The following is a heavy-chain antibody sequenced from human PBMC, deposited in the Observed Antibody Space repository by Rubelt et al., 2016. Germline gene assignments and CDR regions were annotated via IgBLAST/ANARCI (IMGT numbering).Heavy chain of an antibody. D-gene: IGHD4-17*01. Sequence: RGLEWVSVIYSGGSTYYADSVKGRFTISRDNSKNTLYLQMNSLRAEDTAAYYCARDSLRGFDYWGQGTLVTVSS. J-gene: IGHJ4*02. V-gene: IGHV3-53*01. CDR2: IYSGGST. CDR3: ARDSLRGFDY.